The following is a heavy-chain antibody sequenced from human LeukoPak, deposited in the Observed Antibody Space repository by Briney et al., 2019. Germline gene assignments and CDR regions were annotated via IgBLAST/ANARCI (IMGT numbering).Heavy chain of an antibody. D-gene: IGHD6-13*01. CDR3: ARDRVGSSWSEFDY. V-gene: IGHV3-64*01. CDR1: GFTFSYYA. J-gene: IGHJ4*02. Sequence: PGGSLRLSCVASGFTFSYYAMHWVRQAPGKGLEYVSTISNNGNSASYANSVKGRFTISRDNSKNTLYLQLGSLRAEDMAVYYCARDRVGSSWSEFDYWGQGTLVTVSS. CDR2: ISNNGNSA.